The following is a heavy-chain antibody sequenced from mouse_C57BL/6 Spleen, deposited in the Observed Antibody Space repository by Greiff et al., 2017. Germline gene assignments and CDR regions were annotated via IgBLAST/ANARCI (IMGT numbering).Heavy chain of an antibody. CDR2: IYPRSGNT. J-gene: IGHJ4*01. Sequence: VQLQQSGAELARPGASVKLSCKASGYTFTSSGISWVKQRTGQGLEWIGEIYPRSGNTYYNEKFKGKATLTADKSSSTAYMELRSLTSEDSAVYFCAREDDYDGEDYWGQGTSVTVSS. D-gene: IGHD2-4*01. V-gene: IGHV1-81*01. CDR3: AREDDYDGEDY. CDR1: GYTFTSSG.